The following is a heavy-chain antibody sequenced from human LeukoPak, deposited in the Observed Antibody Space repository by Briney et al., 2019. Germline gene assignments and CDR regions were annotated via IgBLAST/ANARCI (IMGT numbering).Heavy chain of an antibody. Sequence: GGSLRLSCAASGFTFSNYAVHWVRQAPGKGLEWVAVISYDGSNKYYADSVKGRFTISRDNSKNTLYLQMNSLRAEDTAVYYCARGLASGSQRGYFDYWGQGTLVTVSS. CDR1: GFTFSNYA. J-gene: IGHJ4*02. CDR2: ISYDGSNK. CDR3: ARGLASGSQRGYFDY. V-gene: IGHV3-30-3*01. D-gene: IGHD1-26*01.